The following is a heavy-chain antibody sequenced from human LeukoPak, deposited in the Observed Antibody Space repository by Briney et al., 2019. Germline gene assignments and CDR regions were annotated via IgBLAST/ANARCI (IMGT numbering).Heavy chain of an antibody. Sequence: GGSLRLSCAASGFTVSSNYMSWVRQAPGKGLEWVSVIYSGGSTYYADSVKGRFTISRDNSKNTLYLQMNSLRAEDTAVYYCARDYRYSSGWYVSDYWGQGTLVTVSS. CDR3: ARDYRYSSGWYVSDY. CDR2: IYSGGST. V-gene: IGHV3-66*01. CDR1: GFTVSSNY. D-gene: IGHD6-19*01. J-gene: IGHJ4*02.